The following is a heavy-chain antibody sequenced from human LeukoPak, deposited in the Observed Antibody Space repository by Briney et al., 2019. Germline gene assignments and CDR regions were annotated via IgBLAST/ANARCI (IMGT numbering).Heavy chain of an antibody. J-gene: IGHJ4*02. D-gene: IGHD3-22*01. CDR1: GFTFRIYA. V-gene: IGHV3-23*01. Sequence: GGSLRLSCAASGFTFRIYAMSCVCHAPGKGLGWVSSITSISSASFYADSAKVRFTIYRDNPRTSLYLRINSLRARDTPRYYLVKDRPNYYGSNGHYYRQNGDYWGQGTLVAVSS. CDR3: VKDRPNYYGSNGHYYRQNGDY. CDR2: ITSISSAS.